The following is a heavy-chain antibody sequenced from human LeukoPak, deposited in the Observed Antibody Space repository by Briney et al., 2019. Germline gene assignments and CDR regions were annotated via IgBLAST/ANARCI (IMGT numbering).Heavy chain of an antibody. CDR2: IYYSGST. CDR3: ARQAGWIQLWSNYYGMDV. V-gene: IGHV4-59*08. D-gene: IGHD5-18*01. Sequence: SEILSLTCTVSGGSISSYYWSLIRQPPGKGLGWIGYIYYSGSTYYNPSLKSRVTISVDTSKNQFSLKLCSVTAEDKDVYYCARQAGWIQLWSNYYGMDVWGQGTTVTVSS. CDR1: GGSISSYY. J-gene: IGHJ6*02.